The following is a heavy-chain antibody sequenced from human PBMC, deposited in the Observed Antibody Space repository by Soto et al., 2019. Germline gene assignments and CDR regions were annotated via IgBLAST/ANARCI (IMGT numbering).Heavy chain of an antibody. V-gene: IGHV4-30-4*01. D-gene: IGHD1-26*01. Sequence: PSETLSLSCAVSGGSISSGDYYWIWIRHPPGKGLEWIAYIHNSVSIHYNPSLKSRVTISVDTSKNQFSLQLSSVTAADTAGYYCARSRYSGSYFFDYWGQGILVTVSS. CDR3: ARSRYSGSYFFDY. CDR1: GGSISSGDYY. J-gene: IGHJ4*02. CDR2: IHNSVSI.